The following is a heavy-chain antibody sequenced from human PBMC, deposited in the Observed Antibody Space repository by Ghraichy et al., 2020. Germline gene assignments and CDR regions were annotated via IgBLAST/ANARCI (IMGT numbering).Heavy chain of an antibody. Sequence: ETLSLTCAASGFTFSNYDMSWVRQAPGKGLEWVSSISNSGSRTYYADSVKGRFTISRDNSKNTLYLQMNSLRVEDTAVYYCASFKVVVVPSKYWGQGTLVTVSS. D-gene: IGHD3-22*01. J-gene: IGHJ4*02. CDR2: ISNSGSRT. CDR1: GFTFSNYD. V-gene: IGHV3-23*01. CDR3: ASFKVVVVPSKY.